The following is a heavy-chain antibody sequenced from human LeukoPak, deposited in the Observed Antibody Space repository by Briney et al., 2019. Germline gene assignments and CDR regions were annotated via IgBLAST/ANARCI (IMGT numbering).Heavy chain of an antibody. CDR3: ARDKQKKVIAAAGTTGGFDY. J-gene: IGHJ4*02. CDR2: ISYDGSNK. D-gene: IGHD6-13*01. V-gene: IGHV3-30-3*01. CDR1: GFTFSSYA. Sequence: PGGSLRLSCAASGFTFSSYAMHWVRQAPGKGLEWVAVISYDGSNKYYADSVKGRFTISRDNSKNTLYLQMNSLRAEDTAVYYCARDKQKKVIAAAGTTGGFDYWGQGTLVTVSS.